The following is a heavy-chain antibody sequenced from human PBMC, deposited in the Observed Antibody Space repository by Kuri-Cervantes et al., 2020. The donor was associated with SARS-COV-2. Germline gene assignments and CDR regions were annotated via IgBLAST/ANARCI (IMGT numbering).Heavy chain of an antibody. V-gene: IGHV6-1*01. D-gene: IGHD2-21*01. CDR2: TYYRSKWYN. CDR3: ARHIHVLSWFDP. J-gene: IGHJ5*02. CDR1: GDSVSSNSAA. Sequence: SETLSLTCAISGDSVSSNSAAWNWIRQSPSRGLEWLGRTYYRSKWYNDYAVSVKSRITINPDASKNQFSLKLSSVTAADTAVYYCARHIHVLSWFDPWGQGTLVTVSS.